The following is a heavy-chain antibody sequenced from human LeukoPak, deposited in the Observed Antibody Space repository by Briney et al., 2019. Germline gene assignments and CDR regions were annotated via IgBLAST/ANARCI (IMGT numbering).Heavy chain of an antibody. CDR2: ISGSGGST. CDR3: AKDVAARYDFWSGSYYFDY. D-gene: IGHD3-3*01. Sequence: GRSLRLSCAASGFTFSSYAMSWVRQAPGKGLEWVSAISGSGGSTYYADSVKGRFTISRDNSKNTLYLQMNSLRAEDTAVYYCAKDVAARYDFWSGSYYFDYWGQGTLVTVSS. CDR1: GFTFSSYA. V-gene: IGHV3-23*01. J-gene: IGHJ4*02.